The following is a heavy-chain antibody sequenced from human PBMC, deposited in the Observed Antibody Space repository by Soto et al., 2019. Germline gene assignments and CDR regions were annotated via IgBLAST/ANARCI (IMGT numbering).Heavy chain of an antibody. Sequence: GGSLRLSCAASGFTFSSYGMHWVRQAPGKGLEWVAVIWYDGSNKYYADSVKGRFTISRDNSKNTLYLQMNSLRAEDTAVYYCARAAVDDFWSGYLGSRGDYYGMDVWGQGTTVTVSS. V-gene: IGHV3-33*01. CDR1: GFTFSSYG. CDR3: ARAAVDDFWSGYLGSRGDYYGMDV. CDR2: IWYDGSNK. D-gene: IGHD3-3*01. J-gene: IGHJ6*02.